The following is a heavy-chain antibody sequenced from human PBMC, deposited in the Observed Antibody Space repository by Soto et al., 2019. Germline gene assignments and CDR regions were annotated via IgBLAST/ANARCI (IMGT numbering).Heavy chain of an antibody. J-gene: IGHJ3*01. V-gene: IGHV5-10-1*03. Sequence: EVQLVQSGAEVKTPGESLRISCQGSGYSFTKFWISWVRQMPGQGLEWMGKIDPDDSHTDYSPPFQGHVTLSGDKSIRSVYLEWSSLKATDSGTYYCARHGAVASDIEVTGTDAFNVWGQGTVVTVSS. CDR2: IDPDDSHT. CDR1: GYSFTKFW. D-gene: IGHD6-19*01. CDR3: ARHGAVASDIEVTGTDAFNV.